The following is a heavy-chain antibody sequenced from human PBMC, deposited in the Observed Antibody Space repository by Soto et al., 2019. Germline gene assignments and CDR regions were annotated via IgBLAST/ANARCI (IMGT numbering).Heavy chain of an antibody. CDR2: INPSGGST. Sequence: QVQLVQSGAEVKKPGASVKVSCKASGYTFTSYYMHWVRQAPGQGLEWMGIINPSGGSTSYAQKFQGRVTMTRDTSTSTVYMELSSLRSEDTAVYYCARGDYIAVVAAINFDYWGQGTLVTVSS. J-gene: IGHJ4*02. D-gene: IGHD6-19*01. CDR3: ARGDYIAVVAAINFDY. V-gene: IGHV1-46*01. CDR1: GYTFTSYY.